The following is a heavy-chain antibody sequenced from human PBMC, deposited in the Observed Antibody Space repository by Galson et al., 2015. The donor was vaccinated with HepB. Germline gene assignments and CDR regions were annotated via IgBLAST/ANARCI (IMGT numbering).Heavy chain of an antibody. CDR2: IKEDGSDK. Sequence: SLRLSCAASGFTFSSYWMSWVRQTPGKGLEWVANIKEDGSDKYHVDSVKGRFTISRDNARNSLYLQMNSLRAEDTALYYCARDTPGRDGYNSLDYWGQGTLVTVSS. D-gene: IGHD5-24*01. V-gene: IGHV3-7*01. CDR3: ARDTPGRDGYNSLDY. J-gene: IGHJ4*02. CDR1: GFTFSSYW.